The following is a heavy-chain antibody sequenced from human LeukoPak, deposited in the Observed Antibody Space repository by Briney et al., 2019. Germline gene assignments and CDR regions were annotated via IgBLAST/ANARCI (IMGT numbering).Heavy chain of an antibody. CDR2: ISAYNGNT. Sequence: ASVKGSCKASGYTFTSYGISWVRQAPGQGLEWMGWISAYNGNTNYAQKLQGRVTMTTDTSTSTAYMELRSLRSDDAAVYYCARDASSGWNGVWFDPWGQGTLVTVSS. CDR3: ARDASSGWNGVWFDP. D-gene: IGHD6-19*01. CDR1: GYTFTSYG. J-gene: IGHJ5*02. V-gene: IGHV1-18*01.